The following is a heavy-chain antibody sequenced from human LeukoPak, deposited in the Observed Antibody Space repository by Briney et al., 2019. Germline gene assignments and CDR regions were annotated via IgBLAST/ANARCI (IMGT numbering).Heavy chain of an antibody. CDR1: GASISSGDYY. CDR3: ASWDGCRSRAYCSSTSCLPYYDYYMDV. J-gene: IGHJ6*03. D-gene: IGHD2-2*01. CDR2: IYYSGST. V-gene: IGHV4-30-4*08. Sequence: SETLSLTCPVYGASISSGDYYWRWIRQPRGKGLEWIAYIYYSGSTYYNPSLKSRFPISIDTSKNQVSLKQNSVTAADTAVYYCASWDGCRSRAYCSSTSCLPYYDYYMDVGQKGMTVTVSS.